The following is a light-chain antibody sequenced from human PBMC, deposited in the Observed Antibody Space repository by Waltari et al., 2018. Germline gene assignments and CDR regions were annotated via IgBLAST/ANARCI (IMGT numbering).Light chain of an antibody. V-gene: IGKV3-15*01. J-gene: IGKJ2*01. CDR3: QQFDNWS. CDR1: QSVSTT. CDR2: GAS. Sequence: EIVMTQSPATLSGSPGERATLSCRASQSVSTTIALYQQKPGQAPRLLIYGASTRATGIPARFSGSGSETEFTLTISSLQSADFAIYYCQQFDNWSFGQGTKLEIK.